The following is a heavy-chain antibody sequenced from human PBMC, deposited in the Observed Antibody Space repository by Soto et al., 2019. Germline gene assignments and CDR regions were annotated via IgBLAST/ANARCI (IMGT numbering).Heavy chain of an antibody. CDR3: ARAISGYVT. Sequence: QVQLVQSGAEMKKPGASVKLSCKTSGINYNTYAIHWVRQAPGQGLEWMGWINAGNGDTRYSQNFQGRVTLTRDTSASTVYMDLYSLKSEDTGVYYCARAISGYVTWGPGTLVTV. D-gene: IGHD5-12*01. V-gene: IGHV1-3*01. CDR2: INAGNGDT. CDR1: GINYNTYA. J-gene: IGHJ4*02.